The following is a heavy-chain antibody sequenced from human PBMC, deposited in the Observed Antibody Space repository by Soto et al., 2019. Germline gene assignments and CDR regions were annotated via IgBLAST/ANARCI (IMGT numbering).Heavy chain of an antibody. V-gene: IGHV3-33*01. CDR3: AREAYSSSSRNWFDP. J-gene: IGHJ5*02. CDR1: GFTFSSYG. Sequence: WGSLRLSCAASGFTFSSYGMHWVRQAPGKGLEWVAVIWYDGSNKYYADSVKGRFTISRDNSKNTLYLQMNSLRAEDTAVYYCAREAYSSSSRNWFDPWGQGTLVTVSS. D-gene: IGHD6-6*01. CDR2: IWYDGSNK.